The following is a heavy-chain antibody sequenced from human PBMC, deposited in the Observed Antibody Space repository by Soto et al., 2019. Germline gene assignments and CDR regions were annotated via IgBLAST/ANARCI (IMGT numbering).Heavy chain of an antibody. D-gene: IGHD3-22*01. J-gene: IGHJ4*02. CDR3: ARVICSTYYYDSSGYRLFDY. CDR1: GYTFTSYG. CDR2: ISAYNGNT. Sequence: ASVKVSCKASGYTFTSYGISWVRQAPGQGLEWMGWISAYNGNTNYAQKLQGRVTMTTDTSTSTAYMELRSLRSDDTAVYYCARVICSTYYYDSSGYRLFDYWGQGTLVTVSS. V-gene: IGHV1-18*01.